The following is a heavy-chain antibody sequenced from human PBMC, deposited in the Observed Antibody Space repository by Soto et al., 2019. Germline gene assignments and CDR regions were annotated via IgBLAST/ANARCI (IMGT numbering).Heavy chain of an antibody. V-gene: IGHV3-21*01. D-gene: IGHD6-25*01. Sequence: LRLSCAASGFTFSSYSMNWVRQAPGKGLEWVSSISSSSSYIYYADSVKGRFTISRDNAKNSLYLQMNSLRAEDTAVYYCARDRGDDAFDIWGQGTMVTVSS. CDR3: ARDRGDDAFDI. J-gene: IGHJ3*02. CDR1: GFTFSSYS. CDR2: ISSSSSYI.